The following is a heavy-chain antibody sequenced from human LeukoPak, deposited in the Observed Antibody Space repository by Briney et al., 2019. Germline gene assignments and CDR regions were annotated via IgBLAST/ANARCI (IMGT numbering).Heavy chain of an antibody. CDR1: GGSINSYY. CDR2: IFYTRST. CDR3: ARGAYGDYVFPFYGMDV. Sequence: SETLSLTCTVSGGSINSYYWSWIRQPPGKGLEWIGYIFYTRSTNYNPSLKSRVTISVDTSKSQFSLKLSSVTAADTAVYYCARGAYGDYVFPFYGMDVWGKGTTVTVSS. V-gene: IGHV4-59*01. J-gene: IGHJ6*04. D-gene: IGHD4-17*01.